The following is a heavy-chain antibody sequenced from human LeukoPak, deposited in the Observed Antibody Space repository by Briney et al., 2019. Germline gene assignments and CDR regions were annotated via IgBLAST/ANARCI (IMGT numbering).Heavy chain of an antibody. V-gene: IGHV3-33*01. CDR3: ARDGDYSRYYYYYYMDV. CDR2: IWYDGSNK. D-gene: IGHD4-11*01. CDR1: GFTFSSYG. J-gene: IGHJ6*03. Sequence: AGGSLRLSCAASGFTFSSYGMHWVRQAPGKGLEWVAVIWYDGSNKYYADSVKGRFTISRDNSKNTLYLQMNSLRAEDTAVYYCARDGDYSRYYYYYYMDVWGKGTTVTVSS.